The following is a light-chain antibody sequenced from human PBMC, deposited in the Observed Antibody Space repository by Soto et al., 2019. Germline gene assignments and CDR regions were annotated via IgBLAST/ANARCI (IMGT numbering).Light chain of an antibody. CDR2: NGH. Sequence: QSVLTQPPSASGTPGQRVTISCSGSSSNIEIDTVSWCQQIPGTAPKLLIYNGHQRPSGVPDRFSGSESGTSASLAISGLQSEDEADYYCAAWDDTLNGYVFGTGTKVTVL. CDR3: AAWDDTLNGYV. CDR1: SSNIEIDT. J-gene: IGLJ1*01. V-gene: IGLV1-44*01.